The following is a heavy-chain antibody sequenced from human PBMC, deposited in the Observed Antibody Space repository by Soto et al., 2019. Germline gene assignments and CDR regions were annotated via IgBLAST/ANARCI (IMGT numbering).Heavy chain of an antibody. CDR3: ARVSDSSSWGYYYYGMDV. Sequence: SETLSLTCTVPGGSISSYYWSWIRQPPGKGLEWIGYIYYSGSTNYNPSLKSRVTISVDTSKNQFSLKLSSATAADTAVYYCARVSDSSSWGYYYYGMDVWGQGTTVTVSS. V-gene: IGHV4-59*01. J-gene: IGHJ6*02. D-gene: IGHD6-13*01. CDR1: GGSISSYY. CDR2: IYYSGST.